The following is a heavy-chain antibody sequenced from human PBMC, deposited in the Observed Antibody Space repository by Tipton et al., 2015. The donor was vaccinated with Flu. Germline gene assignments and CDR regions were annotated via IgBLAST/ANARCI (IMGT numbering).Heavy chain of an antibody. J-gene: IGHJ4*02. CDR1: GFTVNRNH. D-gene: IGHD3-22*01. Sequence: QLVQSGGGLIQPGESLRLSCAASGFTVNRNHVSWVRQAPGKGLEWVSIMYNDGTTYYADSVKGRFTISRDNSKNSLYLQMNSLRPEDTALYYCVKGGEYYDRSGYSYYFDYWGQGTLVTVSS. CDR2: MYNDGTT. V-gene: IGHV3-53*01. CDR3: VKGGEYYDRSGYSYYFDY.